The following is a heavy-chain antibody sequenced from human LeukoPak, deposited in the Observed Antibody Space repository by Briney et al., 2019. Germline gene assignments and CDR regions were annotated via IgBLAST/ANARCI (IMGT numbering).Heavy chain of an antibody. CDR1: GFTFSNYA. J-gene: IGHJ4*02. D-gene: IGHD2-2*01. CDR2: ISYDGSNK. V-gene: IGHV3-30-3*01. CDR3: AREYCSSTSCYQGSYYFDY. Sequence: PGGSLGLSCAASGFTFSNYAMHWVRQAPGKGLEWVAVISYDGSNKYYADSVKGRFTISRDNSKNTLYLQMNSLRAEDTAVYYCAREYCSSTSCYQGSYYFDYWGQGTLVTVSS.